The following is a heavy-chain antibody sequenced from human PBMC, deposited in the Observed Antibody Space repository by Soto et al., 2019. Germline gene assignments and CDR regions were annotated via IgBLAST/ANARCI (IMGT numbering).Heavy chain of an antibody. CDR1: GGSFNKYA. J-gene: IGHJ4*02. CDR3: ARGMLYYPAPFDC. D-gene: IGHD3-10*01. CDR2: IIPIFGTS. V-gene: IGHV1-69*13. Sequence: SVKVSCKDCGGSFNKYAIGWVGQDPGQGLEWIGGIIPIFGTSKYAQKFQGRVTITADESTTTTYMELSGLIPNDTAVYFCARGMLYYPAPFDCWGQGTLVTVSS.